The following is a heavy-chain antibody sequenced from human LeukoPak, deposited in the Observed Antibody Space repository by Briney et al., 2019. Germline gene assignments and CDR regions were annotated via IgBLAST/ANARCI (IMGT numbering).Heavy chain of an antibody. V-gene: IGHV4-59*01. CDR3: ARTGYSSSYDYYYYGMDV. D-gene: IGHD6-6*01. J-gene: IGHJ6*02. Sequence: PSETLSLTCTVSGGSISSYYWSWIRQPPGKGLEWIGYIYYSGSTNYNPSLKSRVTISVDTSKNQFSLKLSPVTAADTAVYYCARTGYSSSYDYYYYGMDVWGQGTTVTVSS. CDR1: GGSISSYY. CDR2: IYYSGST.